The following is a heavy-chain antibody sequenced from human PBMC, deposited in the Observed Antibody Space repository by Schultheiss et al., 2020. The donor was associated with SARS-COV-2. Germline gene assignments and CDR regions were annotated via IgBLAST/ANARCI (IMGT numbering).Heavy chain of an antibody. D-gene: IGHD3-9*01. J-gene: IGHJ6*03. CDR1: GGSISSYY. Sequence: SETLSLTCTVSGGSISSYYWIWIRQPAGKGLEWIGRIYTSGNTNYNPSLKSRVTMSVDTSKNQFSLKVSSVTAADTAVYYCARLRGDYDILTGYPYYYYMDVWGKGTTVTVSS. CDR2: IYTSGNT. CDR3: ARLRGDYDILTGYPYYYYMDV. V-gene: IGHV4-4*07.